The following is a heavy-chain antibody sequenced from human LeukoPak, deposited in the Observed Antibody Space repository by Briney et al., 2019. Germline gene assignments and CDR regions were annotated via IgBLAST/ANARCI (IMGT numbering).Heavy chain of an antibody. J-gene: IGHJ4*02. D-gene: IGHD2-15*01. Sequence: GGSLSLSCAASGFPFSSFAMSWVRQAPGKGLEWVSDISCCGGSTYYAHPEKGRFTITSDNPKNTLYLQMNSLRAEDTAVYYCAKAVGYCSGGSCYHFIDYWGQGTLVTVSS. CDR2: ISCCGGST. CDR1: GFPFSSFA. CDR3: AKAVGYCSGGSCYHFIDY. V-gene: IGHV3-23*01.